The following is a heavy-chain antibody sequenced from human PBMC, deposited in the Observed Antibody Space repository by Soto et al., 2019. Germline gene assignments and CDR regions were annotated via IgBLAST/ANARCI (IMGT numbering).Heavy chain of an antibody. CDR3: ARAKRSATGPYGMDV. CDR1: GGTFSSYA. Sequence: SVKVSCKASGGTFSSYAISWVRQAPGQGLEWMGGIIPIFGTANYAQKFQGRVTNTADKSTSTAYMELSSLRSEDTAVYYCARAKRSATGPYGMDVWGQGTTVTVSS. J-gene: IGHJ6*02. CDR2: IIPIFGTA. V-gene: IGHV1-69*06.